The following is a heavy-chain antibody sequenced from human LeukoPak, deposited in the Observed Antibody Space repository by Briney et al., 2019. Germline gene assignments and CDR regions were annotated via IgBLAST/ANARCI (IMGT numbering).Heavy chain of an antibody. J-gene: IGHJ3*02. Sequence: SQTLSLTCAVSGGSISSGGYSWSWIRQPPGKGLEWIGYIYHSGSTYYNPSLKSRVTISVDRSKNQFSLKLSSVTAADTAVYYCTRTGYCSSTSCLDAFDIWGQGTMVTVSS. CDR1: GGSISSGGYS. V-gene: IGHV4-30-2*01. D-gene: IGHD2-2*01. CDR2: IYHSGST. CDR3: TRTGYCSSTSCLDAFDI.